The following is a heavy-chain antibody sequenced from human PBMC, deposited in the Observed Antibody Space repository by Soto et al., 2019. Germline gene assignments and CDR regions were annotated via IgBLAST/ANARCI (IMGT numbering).Heavy chain of an antibody. V-gene: IGHV2-5*02. Sequence: QITLKESGPTLVKPTQTLTLTCTFSGVSLRTRGVAVGWFRQTPGKALEWLALIYWDEDKWYSPSLKSRITIADYTTKDQVVLTMTNVDPVDTAKYYCAHRPRRYAYDFDYWGQGILVTVSS. CDR2: IYWDEDK. D-gene: IGHD5-12*01. CDR1: GVSLRTRGVA. J-gene: IGHJ4*02. CDR3: AHRPRRYAYDFDY.